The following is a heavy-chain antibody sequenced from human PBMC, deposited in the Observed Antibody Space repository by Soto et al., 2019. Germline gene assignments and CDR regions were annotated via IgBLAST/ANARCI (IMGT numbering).Heavy chain of an antibody. Sequence: SETLSLTCTVSGGSISSTNHYWGWIRQSPGKGLEWIGSIYYTGTTYYNPSLQSRVSISVDTSKNQFSLKLSSVTAADTAVYYCSLGVVIIWWFDPWGQGTLVTVSS. D-gene: IGHD3-3*01. V-gene: IGHV4-39*01. J-gene: IGHJ5*02. CDR2: IYYTGTT. CDR3: SLGVVIIWWFDP. CDR1: GGSISSTNHY.